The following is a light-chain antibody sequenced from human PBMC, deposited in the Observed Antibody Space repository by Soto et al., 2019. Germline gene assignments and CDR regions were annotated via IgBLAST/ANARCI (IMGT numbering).Light chain of an antibody. CDR3: QKYNSAPFT. V-gene: IGKV1-27*01. CDR2: AAS. Sequence: DIQMTQSPSSLPSSVGDRVTITSRASQGIRNYLAWYQQKPGKVPKLLIYAASTLQSGVPSRFSGSGSGTDFTLTISSLQPEDVATYYCQKYNSAPFTFGPGAKVDSK. J-gene: IGKJ3*01. CDR1: QGIRNY.